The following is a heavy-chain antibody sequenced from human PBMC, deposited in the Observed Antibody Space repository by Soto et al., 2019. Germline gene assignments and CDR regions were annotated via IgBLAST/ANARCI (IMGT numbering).Heavy chain of an antibody. CDR3: VVAAQPSYFDY. D-gene: IGHD2-15*01. Sequence: QVQLVQSGAEVKKPGASVKVSCKASGYTFTSYGISWVRQAPGQGLEWMGWISAYNGNTNYAQKLQGRVTMTTDTSMSTAYMALRSLRSDDTAVYYCVVAAQPSYFDYWGQGTLITVSS. J-gene: IGHJ4*02. CDR2: ISAYNGNT. V-gene: IGHV1-18*01. CDR1: GYTFTSYG.